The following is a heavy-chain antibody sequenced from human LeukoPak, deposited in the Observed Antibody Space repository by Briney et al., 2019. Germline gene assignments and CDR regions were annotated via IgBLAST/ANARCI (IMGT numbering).Heavy chain of an antibody. Sequence: RGSLRLSCAASGFTFSSYAMSWVRQAPGKGLEWVSAISGSGGSTYYADSVKGRFTISRDNSKNTLYLQMNSLRAEDTAVYYCAKGNYYGSGSHFDYWGQGTLVTVSS. CDR1: GFTFSSYA. J-gene: IGHJ4*02. D-gene: IGHD3-10*01. CDR2: ISGSGGST. V-gene: IGHV3-23*01. CDR3: AKGNYYGSGSHFDY.